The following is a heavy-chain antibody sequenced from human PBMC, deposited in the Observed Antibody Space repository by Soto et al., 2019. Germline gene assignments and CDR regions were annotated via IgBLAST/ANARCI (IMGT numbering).Heavy chain of an antibody. CDR3: ARDRGYDAHDYYYNAMDV. Sequence: PGGSLRLSCVVSGFSFSSFGMHWLRQAPGKGLEWVAVIRGFSPYTFYADSVKGRFTISRDNAKNSLYLQMNSLRAEDTAVYYCARDRGYDAHDYYYNAMDVWGQGTMVTVSS. CDR1: GFSFSSFG. CDR2: IRGFSPYT. V-gene: IGHV3-21*01. D-gene: IGHD2-15*01. J-gene: IGHJ6*02.